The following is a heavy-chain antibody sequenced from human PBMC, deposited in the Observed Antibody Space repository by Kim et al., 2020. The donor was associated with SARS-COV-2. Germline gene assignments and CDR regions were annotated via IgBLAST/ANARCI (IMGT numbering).Heavy chain of an antibody. CDR2: ITANGGST. V-gene: IGHV3-23*01. Sequence: GGSLRLSCAGSGFTFSIYAMSWVLQAPGWGLEWVSLITANGGSTDYADSVMGRFTISRDTSKNTLYLPMNSLRAEDTAIYYYVKGKRGYYLEGQDSYGM. CDR3: VKGKRGYYLEGQDSYGM. D-gene: IGHD3-22*01. CDR1: GFTFSIYA. J-gene: IGHJ6*01.